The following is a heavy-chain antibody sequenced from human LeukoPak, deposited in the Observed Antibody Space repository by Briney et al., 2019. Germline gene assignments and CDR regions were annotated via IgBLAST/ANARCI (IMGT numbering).Heavy chain of an antibody. CDR3: ARVLRGYSYGYFDY. J-gene: IGHJ4*02. Sequence: SETLSLTCTVSGGSISSYYWSWIRQPPGKGLEWIGYIYYSGSTNYNPSLKSRVTISVDTSKNQFSLKLSSVTAADTAVYYCARVLRGYSYGYFDYWGQGTLVTVSS. CDR1: GGSISSYY. V-gene: IGHV4-59*01. D-gene: IGHD5-18*01. CDR2: IYYSGST.